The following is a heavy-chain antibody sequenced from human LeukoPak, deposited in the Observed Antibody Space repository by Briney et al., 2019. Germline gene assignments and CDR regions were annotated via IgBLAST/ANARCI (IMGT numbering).Heavy chain of an antibody. CDR2: IKQDGSEK. CDR1: GFTFSSYW. V-gene: IGHV3-7*01. D-gene: IGHD3-22*01. J-gene: IGHJ4*02. CDR3: AREADPNYYDSSGYYDY. Sequence: GGSLRLSCAASGFTFSSYWMSWVRQAPGKGLEWVANIKQDGSEKYYVDSVKGRFTISRDNAKNSLYLQMNSLRAEDTAVYYCAREADPNYYDSSGYYDYWGQGTLVTVSS.